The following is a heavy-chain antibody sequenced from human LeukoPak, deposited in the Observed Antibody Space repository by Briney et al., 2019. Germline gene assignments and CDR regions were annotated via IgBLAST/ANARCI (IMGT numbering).Heavy chain of an antibody. Sequence: ASVKVSCKASGYTFTGYYMHWVRQAPGQGLEWMGWINPNSGGTNYAQKFQGWATMTRDTSISTAYMELSRLRSDDTAVYYCARETGRITMVRGVIITGSSGMDVWGKGTTVTVSS. CDR2: INPNSGGT. CDR1: GYTFTGYY. J-gene: IGHJ6*04. D-gene: IGHD3-10*01. CDR3: ARETGRITMVRGVIITGSSGMDV. V-gene: IGHV1-2*04.